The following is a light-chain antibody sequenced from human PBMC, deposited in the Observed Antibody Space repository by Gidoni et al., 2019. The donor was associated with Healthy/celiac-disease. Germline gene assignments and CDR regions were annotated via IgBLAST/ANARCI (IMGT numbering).Light chain of an antibody. CDR2: EVS. V-gene: IGLV2-23*02. CDR1: SSDVGSYNF. CDR3: CSYAGSSTYV. Sequence: QSALTQPASVSGSPGQSITISCTGTSSDVGSYNFVSWYQQHPGKAPKLMIYEVSKRPSGVSNRFSGSTSGNTASLTIAGLQAEDEADYYCCSYAGSSTYVFGTGTKVTVL. J-gene: IGLJ1*01.